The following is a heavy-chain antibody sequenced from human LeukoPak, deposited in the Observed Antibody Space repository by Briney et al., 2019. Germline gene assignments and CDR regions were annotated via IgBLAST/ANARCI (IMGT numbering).Heavy chain of an antibody. CDR2: IKQDGSEQ. CDR3: ARDGSSGYSINWFDP. Sequence: GGSLRLSCTASGFTFSDYWMSWVRQAPGRRLEWVANIKQDGSEQYYADSVKGRFTVSRDNAKSSLSLQMNSLRPEDTAVYYCARDGSSGYSINWFDPWGQGTLVTVSS. V-gene: IGHV3-7*01. CDR1: GFTFSDYW. J-gene: IGHJ5*02. D-gene: IGHD3-22*01.